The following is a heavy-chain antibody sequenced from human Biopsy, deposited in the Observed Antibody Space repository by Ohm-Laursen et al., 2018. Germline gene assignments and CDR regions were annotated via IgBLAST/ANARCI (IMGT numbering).Heavy chain of an antibody. CDR1: GASISAYY. Sequence: SETLSLTCTVSGASISAYYWSWIRQPPGKGLEWIGHVYYSGSTFYNSSLESRVTVSVDTSKNQFHLRLTSMSASDTAVYYCARHSLDDFWSGAHYYFDYWGLGTLVTVSS. D-gene: IGHD3-3*01. V-gene: IGHV4-59*08. CDR2: VYYSGST. CDR3: ARHSLDDFWSGAHYYFDY. J-gene: IGHJ4*02.